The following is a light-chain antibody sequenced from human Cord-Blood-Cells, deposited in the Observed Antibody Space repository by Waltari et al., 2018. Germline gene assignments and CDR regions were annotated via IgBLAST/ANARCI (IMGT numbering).Light chain of an antibody. Sequence: QSALTQPRTVSGSPGPSVTISCPGTSSDVGGYHYVSWYQQHPGKAPKLMIYDVSKRPSGVPDRFSGSKSGNTASLTISGLQAEDEADYYCCSYAGSFYVFGTGTKVTVL. CDR2: DVS. J-gene: IGLJ1*01. V-gene: IGLV2-11*01. CDR3: CSYAGSFYV. CDR1: SSDVGGYHY.